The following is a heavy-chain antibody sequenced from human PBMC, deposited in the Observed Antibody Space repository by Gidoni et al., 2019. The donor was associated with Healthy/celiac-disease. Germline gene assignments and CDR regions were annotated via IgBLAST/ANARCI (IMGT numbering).Heavy chain of an antibody. CDR3: ARELYSSSWYYFDY. J-gene: IGHJ4*02. D-gene: IGHD6-13*01. V-gene: IGHV3-7*03. Sequence: EVQLVESGGGLVQPGGSLRLSCAASGFTFSSYWMSWVRQAPGKGLEWVANIKQDGSEKYYVDSVKGRFTISRDNAKNSLYLQMNSLRAEDTAVYYCARELYSSSWYYFDYWGQGTLVTVSS. CDR2: IKQDGSEK. CDR1: GFTFSSYW.